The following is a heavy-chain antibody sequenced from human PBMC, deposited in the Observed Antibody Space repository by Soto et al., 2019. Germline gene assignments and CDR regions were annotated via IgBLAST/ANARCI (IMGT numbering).Heavy chain of an antibody. J-gene: IGHJ5*02. CDR1: GFTFNSHG. CDR2: ISYDGSNK. CDR3: AQDRTAILAEVSWLES. D-gene: IGHD5-12*01. V-gene: IGHV3-30*18. Sequence: GGSLSLSCVGSGFTFNSHGMHWVRQAPGKGLEWVAVISYDGSNKYYEESVKGRFTISRDNSRNTVYLQLNSLRAEDTALYYCAQDRTAILAEVSWLESWGQGTLVTVSS.